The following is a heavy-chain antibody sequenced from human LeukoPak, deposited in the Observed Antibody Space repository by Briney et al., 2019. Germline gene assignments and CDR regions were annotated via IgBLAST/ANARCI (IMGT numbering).Heavy chain of an antibody. CDR2: ISSSGSTI. CDR1: GFTFSSYE. CDR3: ARDFGDGIVATLGPGWYFDL. Sequence: PGGSLRLSCAASGFTFSSYEMNWVRQAPGKGLEWVSYISSSGSTIYYADSVKGRFTISRDNAKNSLYLQMNSLRAEDTAVYYCARDFGDGIVATLGPGWYFDLWGRGTLVTVSS. D-gene: IGHD5-12*01. J-gene: IGHJ2*01. V-gene: IGHV3-48*03.